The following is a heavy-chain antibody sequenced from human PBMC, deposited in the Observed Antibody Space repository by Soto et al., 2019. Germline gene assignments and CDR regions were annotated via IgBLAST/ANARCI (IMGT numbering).Heavy chain of an antibody. D-gene: IGHD5-12*01. Sequence: SETLSLTCAVSSGSISSSNWWSWVRQPPGKGLEWIGEIDHSGSTNYNPSLKSRVTISVDKSKNQFSLKLSSVTAADTAVYYCARGLDSGYDFIYYGMDVWGQGTTVTVSS. V-gene: IGHV4-4*02. CDR3: ARGLDSGYDFIYYGMDV. J-gene: IGHJ6*02. CDR1: SGSISSSNW. CDR2: IDHSGST.